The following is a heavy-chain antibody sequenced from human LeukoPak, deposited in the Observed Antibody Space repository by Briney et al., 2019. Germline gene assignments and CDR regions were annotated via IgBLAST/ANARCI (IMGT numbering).Heavy chain of an antibody. CDR2: IFWDGDN. CDR1: GFSLSTTGVG. Sequence: SGPTLVNPTQTLTLHCTFSGFSLSTTGVGVGWIRQPPGKTLEWLAFIFWDGDNRYDPSLKSSLTITKDTSKPQAVLTMTNMDPVDAATYYCVHKLLDREIEYWGQGTLVTGSS. D-gene: IGHD1-1*01. J-gene: IGHJ4*02. CDR3: VHKLLDREIEY. V-gene: IGHV2-5*05.